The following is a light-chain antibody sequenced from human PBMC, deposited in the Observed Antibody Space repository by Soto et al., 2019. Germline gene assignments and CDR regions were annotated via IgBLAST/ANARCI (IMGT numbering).Light chain of an antibody. V-gene: IGLV2-14*01. J-gene: IGLJ1*01. Sequence: QSVLTQPASVSGSPGQSITISCTGTSSDVGGYKYVSWYQQHPGKAPKLMIYEVSNRPSGVSNRFSGSKFGNTASLTISGLQAEDEADYYCSSYTSSSTTLYVFGTGTKLTVL. CDR2: EVS. CDR3: SSYTSSSTTLYV. CDR1: SSDVGGYKY.